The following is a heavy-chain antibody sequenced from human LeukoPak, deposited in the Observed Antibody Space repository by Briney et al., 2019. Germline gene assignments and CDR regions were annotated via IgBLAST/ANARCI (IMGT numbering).Heavy chain of an antibody. V-gene: IGHV3-48*01. D-gene: IGHD2-2*01. CDR2: ISSSSSTI. CDR1: GFTFSSYS. J-gene: IGHJ3*02. Sequence: PGGSLRLSCAASGFTFSSYSMNWVRQAPGKGLEWVSYISSSSSTIYYADSVKGRFTISRDNSKNTLYLQMNSLRAEDTAVYYCAKGKRDSHCSSTSCSKAGYGAFDIWGQGTMVTVSS. CDR3: AKGKRDSHCSSTSCSKAGYGAFDI.